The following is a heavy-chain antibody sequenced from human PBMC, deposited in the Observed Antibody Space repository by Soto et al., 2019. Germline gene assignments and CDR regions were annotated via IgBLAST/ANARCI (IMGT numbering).Heavy chain of an antibody. CDR2: ISSSSSTI. Sequence: GGSLRLSCAASGFTFSSYSMNWVRQAPGKGLEWVSYISSSSSTIYYADSVKGRFTISRDNAKNSLYLQMNSLRDEDTAVYYCARIEQWLVIGSLDYWGQGTLVTVSS. V-gene: IGHV3-48*02. J-gene: IGHJ4*02. D-gene: IGHD6-19*01. CDR3: ARIEQWLVIGSLDY. CDR1: GFTFSSYS.